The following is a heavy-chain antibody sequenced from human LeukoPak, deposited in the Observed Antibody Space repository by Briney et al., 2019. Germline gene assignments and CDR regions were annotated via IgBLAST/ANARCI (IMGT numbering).Heavy chain of an antibody. CDR3: ARAGWYCLDY. Sequence: PSETLSITCAVYGGSFSGYYWSWIRQPPGNGLEWIGEINHSGSTNYNPSLKSRVTISVDTSKNQFSLKLSSVTAADTAVYYCARAGWYCLDYWGQGTLVTVSS. J-gene: IGHJ4*02. V-gene: IGHV4-34*01. CDR2: INHSGST. D-gene: IGHD2-15*01. CDR1: GGSFSGYY.